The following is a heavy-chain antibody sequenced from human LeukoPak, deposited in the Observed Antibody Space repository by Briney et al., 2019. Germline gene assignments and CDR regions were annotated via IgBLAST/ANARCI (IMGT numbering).Heavy chain of an antibody. Sequence: PGGSLRLSCAASGFTFSSYAMSWVRQAPGKGLEWVSAISGSGGSTYYADSVKGRFTISRDNSKNTLYLQMNSLRAEDTAVYYCAKTQAGYDILTGYPAFDIWGQGTMVTVSS. CDR2: ISGSGGST. CDR3: AKTQAGYDILTGYPAFDI. D-gene: IGHD3-9*01. J-gene: IGHJ3*02. CDR1: GFTFSSYA. V-gene: IGHV3-23*01.